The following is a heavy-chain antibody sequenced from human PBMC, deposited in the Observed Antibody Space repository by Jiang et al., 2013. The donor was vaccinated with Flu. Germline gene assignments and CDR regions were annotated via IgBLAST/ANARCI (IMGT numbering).Heavy chain of an antibody. CDR3: ARGYGPYYYYYMDV. CDR2: INAGNGNT. V-gene: IGHV1-3*01. D-gene: IGHD3-16*01. J-gene: IGHJ6*03. Sequence: EWMGWINAGNGNTKYSQKFQGRVTITRDTSASTVYMELSSLRSEDTAVYYCARGYGPYYYYYMDVWGKGTTVTVSS.